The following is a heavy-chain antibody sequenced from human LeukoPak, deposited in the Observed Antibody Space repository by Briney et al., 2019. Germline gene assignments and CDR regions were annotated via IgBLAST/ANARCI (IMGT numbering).Heavy chain of an antibody. J-gene: IGHJ4*02. Sequence: SETLSLTCAVYGGSFSGYCWSWIRQPPGKGLEWIGEINHSGSTNYNPSLKSRVTISVDTSKNQFSLKLSSVTAADTAVYYCARGRWGYCSSTSCYAPFDYWGQGTLVTVSS. CDR3: ARGRWGYCSSTSCYAPFDY. CDR2: INHSGST. D-gene: IGHD2-2*01. V-gene: IGHV4-34*01. CDR1: GGSFSGYC.